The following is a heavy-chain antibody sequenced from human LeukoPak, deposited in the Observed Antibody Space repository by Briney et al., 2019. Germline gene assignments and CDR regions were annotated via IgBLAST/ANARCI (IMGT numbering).Heavy chain of an antibody. CDR3: ARGSLVSDV. Sequence: NPSETLSLTCTVSGGSISRYYWSWIRQPPGKGLEWIGYIYYSGSTNYNPSLKSRVTISVDTSKNQFSLKLSSVTAADTAVYYCARGSLVSDVWGQGTTVTVSS. CDR1: GGSISRYY. CDR2: IYYSGST. D-gene: IGHD5/OR15-5a*01. J-gene: IGHJ6*02. V-gene: IGHV4-59*01.